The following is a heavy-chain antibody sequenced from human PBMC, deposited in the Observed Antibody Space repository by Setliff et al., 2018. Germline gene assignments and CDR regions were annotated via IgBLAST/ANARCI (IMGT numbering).Heavy chain of an antibody. J-gene: IGHJ4*02. D-gene: IGHD3-10*01. CDR3: TTDWSRGDSGNYLRLDY. CDR1: GFTFSSYA. V-gene: IGHV3-23*01. Sequence: GGSLRLSCAASGFTFSSYAMSWVRQAPGKGLEWVSAISGSGGGTPYAAPVKGRFTVSRDDSKNTLFLQMNSLKTEDTALYYCTTDWSRGDSGNYLRLDYWGPGTLVTVSS. CDR2: ISGSGGGT.